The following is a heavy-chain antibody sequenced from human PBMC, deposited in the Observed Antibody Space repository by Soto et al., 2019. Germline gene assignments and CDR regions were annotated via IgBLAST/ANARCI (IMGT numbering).Heavy chain of an antibody. CDR1: GFTFSNFA. CDR3: ARGTWWAAFDL. Sequence: GGSLRLSCVASGFTFSNFAMAWVRQAPWEGLEWVSAISGSGDDKFYADSVKGRFTISRDNSKDTLYLQINSLRAEDTAVYYCARGTWWAAFDLWGKGNLVTVYS. CDR2: ISGSGDDK. J-gene: IGHJ4*02. V-gene: IGHV3-23*01. D-gene: IGHD2-15*01.